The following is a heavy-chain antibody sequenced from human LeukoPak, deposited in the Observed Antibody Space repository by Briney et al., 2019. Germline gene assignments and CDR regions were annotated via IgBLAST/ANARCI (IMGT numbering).Heavy chain of an antibody. J-gene: IGHJ4*02. CDR2: INSDGRST. CDR3: AKGGSSGGPFDY. D-gene: IGHD3-16*01. Sequence: GGSLRLSCAASGFTFNSYWMYWVRQGPGKGLVWVSRINSDGRSTNYADSVKGRFSISRDNAKNSLYLQMNSLRAEDMALYYCAKGGSSGGPFDYWGQGTLVTVSS. V-gene: IGHV3-74*01. CDR1: GFTFNSYW.